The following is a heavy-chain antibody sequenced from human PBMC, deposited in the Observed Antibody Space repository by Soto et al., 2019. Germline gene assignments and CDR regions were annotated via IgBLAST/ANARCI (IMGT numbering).Heavy chain of an antibody. CDR1: GYSINRGYY. Sequence: SETLSLTCVVSGYSINRGYYWGWIRQPPGKGLEWIGTIYHSGATYYNPSLQSRVTISVDTSKDQFSLKLTSVTAADTAVYYCARLLGTSAWTGGNWFDPWGQGILVTVSS. V-gene: IGHV4-38-2*01. D-gene: IGHD6-19*01. J-gene: IGHJ5*02. CDR2: IYHSGAT. CDR3: ARLLGTSAWTGGNWFDP.